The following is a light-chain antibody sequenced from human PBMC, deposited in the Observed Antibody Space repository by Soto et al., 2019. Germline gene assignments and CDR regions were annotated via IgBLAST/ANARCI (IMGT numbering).Light chain of an antibody. CDR1: SSDIGSYNR. Sequence: QSVLTQPASVSGSPGQSITISCTGTSSDIGSYNRVSWYQQHPGKAPKLMIYEDTQRPSRVSNRFSGSKSGNTASLTITGSQAEDEADYYCCSYAGPTIFVVFGGGTKVTVL. CDR3: CSYAGPTIFVV. J-gene: IGLJ2*01. CDR2: EDT. V-gene: IGLV2-23*02.